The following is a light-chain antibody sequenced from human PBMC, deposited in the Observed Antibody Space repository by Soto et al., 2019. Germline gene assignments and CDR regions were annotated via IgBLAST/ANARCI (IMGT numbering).Light chain of an antibody. V-gene: IGKV1-9*01. J-gene: IGKJ5*01. CDR2: AAS. CDR3: QQLNSYPIT. Sequence: DIQLTQSPSFLSASVGDRVTITCRASQDISSYLAWYQQKPGKAPKLLIYAASTLQSGVPSRFSGSGAGTECTLTISSLQPEDFATYYCQQLNSYPITFGQGTRLEIK. CDR1: QDISSY.